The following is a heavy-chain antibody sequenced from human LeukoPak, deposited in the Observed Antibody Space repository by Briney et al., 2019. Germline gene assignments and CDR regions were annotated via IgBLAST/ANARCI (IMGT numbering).Heavy chain of an antibody. CDR3: ATLNIGAFHI. V-gene: IGHV5-51*01. J-gene: IGHJ3*02. CDR2: IFPGDSDT. Sequence: GESLKISCKASGYSFTSYWIGWVRHMPGKGLEWLGIIFPGDSDTRYSPSFQGQVTISVDKSINTAYLQWSSLKASDTAMYYCATLNIGAFHIWGRGTMVIVSS. CDR1: GYSFTSYW.